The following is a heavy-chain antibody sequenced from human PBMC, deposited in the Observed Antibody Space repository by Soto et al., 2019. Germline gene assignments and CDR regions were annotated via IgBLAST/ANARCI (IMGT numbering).Heavy chain of an antibody. Sequence: EVQLVESGGGLVQPGRSLRLSCAASGFSLEDYAMHWVRQAPGKGLEWVSGIAWNSDIIGYAGSVKGRFTISRDNGKNSLYLQMNSLRPEDTALYYCAKDHYGSAIYGMDVWGQGTTVTVSS. CDR1: GFSLEDYA. V-gene: IGHV3-9*01. D-gene: IGHD3-10*01. CDR3: AKDHYGSAIYGMDV. J-gene: IGHJ6*02. CDR2: IAWNSDII.